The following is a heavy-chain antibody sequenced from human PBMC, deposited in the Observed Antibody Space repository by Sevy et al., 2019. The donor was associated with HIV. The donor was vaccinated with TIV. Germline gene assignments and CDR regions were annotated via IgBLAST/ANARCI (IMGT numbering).Heavy chain of an antibody. D-gene: IGHD5-18*01. J-gene: IGHJ4*02. Sequence: GGSLRLSCAASGFTFSNAWMNWVRQAPGKGLEWVGRIKSKTDGGTTDYVAPVKGRFTISRDDSKNTLYLQMNSLKTEDTAVYYCTTDGGGYNYGYPFDYWGQGTLVTVSS. V-gene: IGHV3-15*07. CDR2: IKSKTDGGTT. CDR1: GFTFSNAW. CDR3: TTDGGGYNYGYPFDY.